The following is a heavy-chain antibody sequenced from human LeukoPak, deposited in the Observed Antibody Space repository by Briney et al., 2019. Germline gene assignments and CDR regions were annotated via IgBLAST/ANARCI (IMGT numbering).Heavy chain of an antibody. J-gene: IGHJ2*01. Sequence: SETLSLTCTVSGGSISSYYWSWIRQPPGKGLEWIGYIYYSGSTNYNPSLKSRVTISVDTPKNQFSLKLSSVTAADTAVYYCARGVSDWDWYFDLWGRGTLVTVSS. CDR1: GGSISSYY. D-gene: IGHD3-9*01. V-gene: IGHV4-59*01. CDR2: IYYSGST. CDR3: ARGVSDWDWYFDL.